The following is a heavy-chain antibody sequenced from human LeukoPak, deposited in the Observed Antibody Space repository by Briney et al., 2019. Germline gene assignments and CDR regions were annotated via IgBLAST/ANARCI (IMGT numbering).Heavy chain of an antibody. J-gene: IGHJ4*02. Sequence: GGSLRLSCAASGFTFDGYAMHWVRQAPGKGLEWVSGISWNSGSIGYADSVKGRFTISRDNAKNSLYLQMNSLRAEDTALYYCAKGRNYDILTGHDYWGQGTLVTVSS. D-gene: IGHD3-9*01. CDR3: AKGRNYDILTGHDY. V-gene: IGHV3-9*01. CDR1: GFTFDGYA. CDR2: ISWNSGSI.